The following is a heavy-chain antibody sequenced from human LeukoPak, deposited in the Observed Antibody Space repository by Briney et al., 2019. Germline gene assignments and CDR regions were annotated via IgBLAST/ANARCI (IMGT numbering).Heavy chain of an antibody. CDR1: GGSTSSHY. V-gene: IGHV4-59*08. Sequence: PSETLSLTCTVSGGSTSSHYWSWIRQPPGKGLEWIGYIYYSGSTNYNPSLKSRVTISVDTSKNQFSLKLSSVTAADTAVYYCARADYGDYFDYWGQGTLVTVSS. J-gene: IGHJ4*02. CDR2: IYYSGST. CDR3: ARADYGDYFDY. D-gene: IGHD4-17*01.